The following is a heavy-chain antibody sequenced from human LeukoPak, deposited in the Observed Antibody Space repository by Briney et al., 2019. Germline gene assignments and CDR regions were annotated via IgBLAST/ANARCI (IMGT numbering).Heavy chain of an antibody. D-gene: IGHD3-3*01. CDR2: IYYSGST. Sequence: PSETLSLTCTVSGGSNSSYYWSWIRQPPGKGLEWIGYIYYSGSTNYNPSLKSRVTISVDTSKNQFSLKLGSVTAADTAVYYCARTGYYDFWSGYQDNWGQGTLVTVSS. J-gene: IGHJ4*02. V-gene: IGHV4-59*01. CDR3: ARTGYYDFWSGYQDN. CDR1: GGSNSSYY.